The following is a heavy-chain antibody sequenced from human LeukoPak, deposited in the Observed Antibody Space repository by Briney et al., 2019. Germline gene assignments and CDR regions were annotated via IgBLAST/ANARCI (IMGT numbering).Heavy chain of an antibody. CDR2: IDPSDSYT. V-gene: IGHV5-10-1*01. CDR1: GSSFTSYW. J-gene: IGHJ4*02. Sequence: PGESLKISCQGSGSSFTSYWISWVRQLPGKGLEWMGRIDPSDSYTNYSPSFQGHVTISADKSISTAYLQWSSLRASDTAMYYCASASPFDYWGQGTLVTVSS. CDR3: ASASPFDY.